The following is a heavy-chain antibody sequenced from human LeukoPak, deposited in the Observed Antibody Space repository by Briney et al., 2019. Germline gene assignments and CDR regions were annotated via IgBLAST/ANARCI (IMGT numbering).Heavy chain of an antibody. J-gene: IGHJ4*02. Sequence: GGSLRLSCAASGFTFSSYGMHWVRQAPGKGLEWVAFIRYDGSNKYYADSVKGRFTISRDNSKNTLYLQMNSLRAEDTAVYYCAKDSKGIVGAPFGTFFDYWGQGTLVTVSS. V-gene: IGHV3-30*02. CDR3: AKDSKGIVGAPFGTFFDY. D-gene: IGHD1-26*01. CDR2: IRYDGSNK. CDR1: GFTFSSYG.